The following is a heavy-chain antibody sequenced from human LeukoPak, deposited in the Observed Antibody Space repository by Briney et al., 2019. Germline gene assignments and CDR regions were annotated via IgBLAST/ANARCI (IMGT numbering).Heavy chain of an antibody. V-gene: IGHV4-39*01. J-gene: IGHJ4*02. Sequence: SETLSLTCTVSGGSISSSSYYWGWLRQPPGTGLEWIGSIYYSGSTYYNPSLKSRVTISVDTSKNQFSLKLSSVTAADTAVYYCASLPLRFLEWLLYDYWGQGTLVTVSS. CDR1: GGSISSSSYY. CDR2: IYYSGST. CDR3: ASLPLRFLEWLLYDY. D-gene: IGHD3-3*01.